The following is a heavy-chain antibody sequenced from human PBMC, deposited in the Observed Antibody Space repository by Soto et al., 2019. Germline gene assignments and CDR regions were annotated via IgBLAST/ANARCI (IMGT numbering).Heavy chain of an antibody. D-gene: IGHD2-15*01. V-gene: IGHV4-34*01. Sequence: SETLSLTCAVYGGSFSGYYCTWIRQPPGKGLEWIGEINHSGSTNYNPSLKSRVTISVDTSKNQFSLKLSSVTAADTAVYYCARDIYCSGGSCYSGHNSWGQGTLVTVSS. CDR1: GGSFSGYY. J-gene: IGHJ4*02. CDR2: INHSGST. CDR3: ARDIYCSGGSCYSGHNS.